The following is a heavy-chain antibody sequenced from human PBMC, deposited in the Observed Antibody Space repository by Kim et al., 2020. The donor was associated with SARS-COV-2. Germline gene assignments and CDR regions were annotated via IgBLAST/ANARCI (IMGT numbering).Heavy chain of an antibody. D-gene: IGHD2-2*01. CDR3: ATSTDLYCSSTSCYSGAFDI. J-gene: IGHJ3*02. Sequence: GGSLRLSCAASGFTVSSNYMSWGRQAPGKGLEWGSVIYSGGSTYYADSVKGRFTISRDNSKNTLYLQMNSLRAEDTAVYYCATSTDLYCSSTSCYSGAFDIWGQGTMVTVSS. CDR2: IYSGGST. CDR1: GFTVSSNY. V-gene: IGHV3-53*01.